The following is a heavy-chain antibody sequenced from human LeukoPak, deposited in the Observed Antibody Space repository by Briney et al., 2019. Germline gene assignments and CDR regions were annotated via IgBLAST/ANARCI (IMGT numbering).Heavy chain of an antibody. CDR1: GYTFTGYY. CDR3: ARWNIVVVPAARDYYYYMDV. CDR2: INPNTGGT. Sequence: GASVKVSCKASGYTFTGYYMNWVRQAPGQGLEWMGWINPNTGGTNYAQKFQGRVTMTRDTSISTTYMELSRLRSDDTAVYYCARWNIVVVPAARDYYYYMDVWGKGTTVTISS. V-gene: IGHV1-2*02. D-gene: IGHD2-2*01. J-gene: IGHJ6*03.